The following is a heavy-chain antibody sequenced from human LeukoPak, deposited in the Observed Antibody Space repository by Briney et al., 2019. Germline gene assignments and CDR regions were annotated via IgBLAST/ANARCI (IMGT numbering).Heavy chain of an antibody. D-gene: IGHD2-2*01. Sequence: NPSETLSLTCTVSGGSISSSSYYWGWIRQPPGKGLEWIGSIYYSGSTYYNPSLKSRVTISVDTSKNQFSLKLSSVTAADTAVYYCARHWGCSSTSCYAYYNWFDPWGQGTLVTVSS. CDR2: IYYSGST. CDR3: ARHWGCSSTSCYAYYNWFDP. CDR1: GGSISSSSYY. V-gene: IGHV4-39*01. J-gene: IGHJ5*02.